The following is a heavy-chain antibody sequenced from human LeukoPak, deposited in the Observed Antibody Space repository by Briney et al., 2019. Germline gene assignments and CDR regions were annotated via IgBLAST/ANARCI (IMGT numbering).Heavy chain of an antibody. V-gene: IGHV1-69*13. CDR3: ARSVNPNHYYYYYMDV. Sequence: ASVKVSCKASGGTFSSYAISWVRQAPGQGLEWMGGIIPIFGTANYAQKFQGRVTITADESTSTAYMELSSLRSEDTAVYYCARSVNPNHYYYYYMDVWGKGTTVTVSS. J-gene: IGHJ6*03. CDR1: GGTFSSYA. D-gene: IGHD4-23*01. CDR2: IIPIFGTA.